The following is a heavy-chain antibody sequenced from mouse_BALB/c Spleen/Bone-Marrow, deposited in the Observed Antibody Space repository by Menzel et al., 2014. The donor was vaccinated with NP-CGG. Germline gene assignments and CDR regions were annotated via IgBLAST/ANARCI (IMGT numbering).Heavy chain of an antibody. CDR2: ISSGSSTI. CDR3: ARYNTYDAMDY. D-gene: IGHD1-3*01. CDR1: GFTFSSFG. J-gene: IGHJ4*01. V-gene: IGHV5-17*02. Sequence: VQLKESGGGLVQPGGSRKLSCAASGFTFSSFGMHWVRQAPEKGLEWVAYISSGSSTIYYADTVKGRFTISRDNPKNPLFLQRASLRSEDAAIYYCARYNTYDAMDYWGQGTSVTVSS.